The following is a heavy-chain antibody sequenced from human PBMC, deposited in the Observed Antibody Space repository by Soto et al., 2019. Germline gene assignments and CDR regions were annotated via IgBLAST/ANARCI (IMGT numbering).Heavy chain of an antibody. Sequence: WETLSLTCTVPGGSISSGTYFWGWIRQPPGNGLEWIGSIYYSGSTYYNPSLKSRVTISVDTSKNQFSLKLSSVTAADTAVYYCARETDIVATIGYYYGMDVWGQGTTVT. CDR3: ARETDIVATIGYYYGMDV. V-gene: IGHV4-39*02. CDR2: IYYSGST. CDR1: GGSISSGTYF. J-gene: IGHJ6*02. D-gene: IGHD5-12*01.